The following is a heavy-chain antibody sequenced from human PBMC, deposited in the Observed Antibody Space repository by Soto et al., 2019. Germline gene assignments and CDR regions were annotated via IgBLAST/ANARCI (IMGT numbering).Heavy chain of an antibody. V-gene: IGHV4-4*07. Sequence: NPSETLSLTCTVSGGSISSYYWSWIRQPAGKGLEWIGRIYTSGSTNYNPSLKSRVTMSVDTSKNQFSLKLSSVTAADTAVYYCARDRGYYGSGSYNDYWGQGTLVTVSS. D-gene: IGHD3-10*01. CDR3: ARDRGYYGSGSYNDY. CDR2: IYTSGST. CDR1: GGSISSYY. J-gene: IGHJ4*02.